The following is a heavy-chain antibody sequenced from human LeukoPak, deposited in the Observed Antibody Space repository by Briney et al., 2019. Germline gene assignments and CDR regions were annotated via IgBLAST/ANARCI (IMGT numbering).Heavy chain of an antibody. D-gene: IGHD4-17*01. CDR2: IYHSGST. CDR3: ARRMGGDYGNWFDP. Sequence: SETLSLTCAVSGGSFSTYYWNWIRQPPGKGLEWIGNIYHSGSTNYNPSLESRVTISVDTSKNQFSMKLSSVTAADTAVYYCARRMGGDYGNWFDPWGQGTLVTVSS. J-gene: IGHJ5*02. V-gene: IGHV4-59*08. CDR1: GGSFSTYY.